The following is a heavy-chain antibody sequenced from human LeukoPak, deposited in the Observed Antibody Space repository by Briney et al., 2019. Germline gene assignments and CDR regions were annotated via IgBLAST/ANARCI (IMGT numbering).Heavy chain of an antibody. CDR2: ISSSSSYT. CDR1: GFTFSDYY. Sequence: GGSLRLSCAASGFTFSDYYMSWIRQAPGKGLEWVSYISSSSSYTNYADSVKGRFTISRDNAKNSLYLQMNSLRAEDTAVYYCARDMGSDYDPEPGTSTDYWGQGTLVTVSS. D-gene: IGHD5-12*01. CDR3: ARDMGSDYDPEPGTSTDY. J-gene: IGHJ4*02. V-gene: IGHV3-11*06.